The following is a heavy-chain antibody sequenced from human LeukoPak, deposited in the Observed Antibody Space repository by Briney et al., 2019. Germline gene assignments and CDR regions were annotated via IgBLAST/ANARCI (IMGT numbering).Heavy chain of an antibody. Sequence: GGSLRLSCAASGFTFTSHWMHWVRQVPGKGLFWVSVISTDGSISGYADSVKGRFTISRDNAKNTVYLQMNSLRAEDTAVYYCARDHSRVFGAVMSWRFDPWGQGNLVTVSS. CDR2: ISTDGSIS. CDR3: ARDHSRVFGAVMSWRFDP. D-gene: IGHD3-3*01. CDR1: GFTFTSHW. J-gene: IGHJ5*02. V-gene: IGHV3-74*01.